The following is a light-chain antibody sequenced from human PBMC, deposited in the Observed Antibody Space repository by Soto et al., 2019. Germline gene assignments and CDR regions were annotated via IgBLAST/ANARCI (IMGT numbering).Light chain of an antibody. CDR3: NSFAAPRL. CDR2: DVN. Sequence: QSALTQPPSASGSPGQSVTISCTGTSSDVGAYNYVSWYQQHPGKAPKLIIYDVNKRPSGVPDRFSGSKSGNTASLTVSGLQPEDEADYYCNSFAAPRLFGGGTKLTVL. J-gene: IGLJ3*02. V-gene: IGLV2-8*01. CDR1: SSDVGAYNY.